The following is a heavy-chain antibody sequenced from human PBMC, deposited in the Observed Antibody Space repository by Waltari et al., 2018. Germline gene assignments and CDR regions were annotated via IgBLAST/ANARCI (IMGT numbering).Heavy chain of an antibody. J-gene: IGHJ4*02. Sequence: QVQLQQWGAGLLKPSETLSLPCAVYGGSFRGYYWSWIRQPPGKGLEWIGEINHSGNNNYNQALKMRVTRSVDTAKNQFALKLSSVTAADTAVYDCARSDGDYGGYWGQGTLVTVSS. CDR2: INHSGNN. V-gene: IGHV4-34*01. CDR3: ARSDGDYGGY. D-gene: IGHD4-17*01. CDR1: GGSFRGYY.